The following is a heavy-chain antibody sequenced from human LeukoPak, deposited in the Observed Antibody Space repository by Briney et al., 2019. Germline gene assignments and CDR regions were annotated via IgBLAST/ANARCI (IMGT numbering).Heavy chain of an antibody. CDR2: ISAYNGNT. D-gene: IGHD3-10*01. V-gene: IGHV1-18*04. CDR3: AREKPWGYGSGSDGMDV. Sequence: ASVKVSCKASGYTFTNYGITWVRQAPGPRLEWMGWISAYNGNTNYAQKFQGRVTMTTDTSTSTAYMELRSLRSDDTAVYYCAREKPWGYGSGSDGMDVWGKGTTVTVSS. CDR1: GYTFTNYG. J-gene: IGHJ6*04.